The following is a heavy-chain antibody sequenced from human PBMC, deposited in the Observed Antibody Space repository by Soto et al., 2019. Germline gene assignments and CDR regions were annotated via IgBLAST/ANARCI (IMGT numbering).Heavy chain of an antibody. D-gene: IGHD3-16*02. V-gene: IGHV1-69*02. J-gene: IGHJ3*01. CDR1: GGTFSSYT. CDR2: IIPILGIA. Sequence: ASVKVSCKASGGTFSSYTISWVRQAPGQGLEWMGRIIPILGIANYAQKFQGRATFTANTPTSTAYMGLSGLRSEDTAVYYCARYRTKVPVAFDVWGQGTMVTVSS. CDR3: ARYRTKVPVAFDV.